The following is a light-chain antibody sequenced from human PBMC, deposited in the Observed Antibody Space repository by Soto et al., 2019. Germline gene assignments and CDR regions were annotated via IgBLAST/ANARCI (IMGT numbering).Light chain of an antibody. CDR2: GAT. V-gene: IGKV3-15*01. CDR3: QQYHNWPPQYT. Sequence: EIVMTQSPASLSVSPGDGATLSCRASQSVASNVAWYQQKPGQGPRLLIHGATTRAVGVPARFSGSGSGTDSTRTSNGLQSEDFAVYYCQQYHNWPPQYTFGQGTKLQI. CDR1: QSVASN. J-gene: IGKJ2*01.